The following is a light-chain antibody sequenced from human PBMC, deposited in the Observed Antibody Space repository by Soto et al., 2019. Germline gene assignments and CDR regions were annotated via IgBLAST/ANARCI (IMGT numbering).Light chain of an antibody. J-gene: IGLJ3*02. Sequence: QSALTQPASVSGSPGQSITISCTGTSNDVGFYDYVSWYQQHPGKAPKLIIYEVINRPSGVSNRFSGSKSGNTASLTISGLQAEAEADYSCSAYTSSSTLVFGGGTKLTVL. CDR3: SAYTSSSTLV. CDR2: EVI. V-gene: IGLV2-14*01. CDR1: SNDVGFYDY.